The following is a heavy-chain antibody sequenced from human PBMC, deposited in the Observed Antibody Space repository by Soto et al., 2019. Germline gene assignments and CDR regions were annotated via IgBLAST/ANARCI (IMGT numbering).Heavy chain of an antibody. CDR2: IYYSGST. V-gene: IGHV4-39*01. J-gene: IGHJ5*02. Sequence: LSLTCTVSGGSISSSSYYWGWIRQPPGKGLEWIGSIYYSGSTYYNPSLKSRVTISVDASKNQFSLKLSSVTAADTAVYYCARMVIVVVVAATEPKVVNWFDPWGQGTLVTVSS. D-gene: IGHD2-15*01. CDR3: ARMVIVVVVAATEPKVVNWFDP. CDR1: GGSISSSSYY.